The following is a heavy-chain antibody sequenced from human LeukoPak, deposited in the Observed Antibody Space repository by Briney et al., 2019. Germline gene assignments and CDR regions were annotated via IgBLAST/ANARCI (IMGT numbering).Heavy chain of an antibody. CDR3: AKEDGRQWFGDLGVDY. CDR1: GGSLSSSN. J-gene: IGHJ4*02. D-gene: IGHD3-10*01. V-gene: IGHV3-23*01. CDR2: ISASGGST. Sequence: PSGPLSLTCAVSGGSLSSSNWWTWVRQAPGKGLEWVSAISASGGSTDYADSGKGRFTISRDNSKNTLYLQMNSLRAEDTGVYYCAKEDGRQWFGDLGVDYWGQGTLVTVSS.